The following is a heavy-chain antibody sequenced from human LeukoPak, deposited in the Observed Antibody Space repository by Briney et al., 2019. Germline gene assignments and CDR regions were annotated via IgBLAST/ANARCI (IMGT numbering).Heavy chain of an antibody. D-gene: IGHD1-26*01. Sequence: SETLSLTCAVSGASISGSNYYWGWIRQPPGKGLQWIGNIYSSGSTYYNASLQSRVTISIDTSKNQFSLRLNSVTAADTAMYYCAKSGGYGLIDYWGQGTRVTVSS. V-gene: IGHV4-39*01. J-gene: IGHJ4*02. CDR1: GASISGSNYY. CDR3: AKSGGYGLIDY. CDR2: IYSSGST.